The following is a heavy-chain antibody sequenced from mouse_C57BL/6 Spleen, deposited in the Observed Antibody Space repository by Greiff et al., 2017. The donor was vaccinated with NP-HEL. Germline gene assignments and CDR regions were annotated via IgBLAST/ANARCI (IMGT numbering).Heavy chain of an antibody. CDR1: GFTFSDAW. CDR3: TRPQIYYYGSSYWYFDV. V-gene: IGHV6-6*01. Sequence: EVKLVESGGGLVQPGGSMKLSCAASGFTFSDAWMDWVRQSPEKGLEWVAEIRNKANNHATYYAESVKGRFTISRDDSKSSVYLQMNSLRAEDTGIYYCTRPQIYYYGSSYWYFDVWGTGTTVTVSS. D-gene: IGHD1-1*01. CDR2: IRNKANNHAT. J-gene: IGHJ1*03.